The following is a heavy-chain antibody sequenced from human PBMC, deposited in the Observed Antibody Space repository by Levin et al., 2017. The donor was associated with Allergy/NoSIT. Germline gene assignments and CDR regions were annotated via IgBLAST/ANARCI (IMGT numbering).Heavy chain of an antibody. Sequence: SGPTLVKPTQTLTLTCSFSGFSLTRSGVGVGWFRQPPGKALECLALIYWDDDTRYSPSLRNRLTITKDTSKNQVFLTMTNVDAVDTGTYYCAHRLRGQWVGLDAFDMWGQGTLVTISS. V-gene: IGHV2-5*02. CDR3: AHRLRGQWVGLDAFDM. J-gene: IGHJ3*02. CDR2: IYWDDDT. D-gene: IGHD6-19*01. CDR1: GFSLTRSGVG.